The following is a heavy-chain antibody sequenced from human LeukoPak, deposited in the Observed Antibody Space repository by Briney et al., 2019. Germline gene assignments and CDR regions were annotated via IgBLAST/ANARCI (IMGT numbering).Heavy chain of an antibody. CDR3: ARGQWLPLDY. Sequence: GGSLRLSCAASGFTVSSCYMSWVRQAPGKGLEWVSVLYSDGTTYYTDSVKGRFTISRDNSKNTLYLQMNSLRAEDTAVYYCARGQWLPLDYWGQGTLVTVSS. V-gene: IGHV3-53*05. CDR2: LYSDGTT. D-gene: IGHD6-19*01. J-gene: IGHJ4*02. CDR1: GFTVSSCY.